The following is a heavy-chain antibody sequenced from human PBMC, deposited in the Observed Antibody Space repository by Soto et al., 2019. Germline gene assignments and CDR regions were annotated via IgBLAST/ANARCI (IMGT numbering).Heavy chain of an antibody. CDR3: AKDIVRYTYGACDY. J-gene: IGHJ4*02. V-gene: IGHV3-30*18. CDR2: IAYDGSNK. D-gene: IGHD5-18*01. CDR1: GFTFSSYG. Sequence: QVQLVESGGAVVQPGKSLRLSCAASGFTFSSYGMYWVRQAPGTGLEWVAAIAYDGSNKYHADSVKGRFTISRDNSKNTLYLQMNSLRVEDTAVYYCAKDIVRYTYGACDYWGQGALVTVSS.